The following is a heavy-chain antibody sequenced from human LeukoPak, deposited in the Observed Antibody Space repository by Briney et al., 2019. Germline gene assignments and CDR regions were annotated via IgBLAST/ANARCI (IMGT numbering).Heavy chain of an antibody. Sequence: GASVKVSCKASGYSFTNQDMHWVRQAPGQSLEWMGCINPGNGDTKYSQEFQGRVTITSDTSATTAYMELSSLSSEDKAVYYCTLYNYWGQGTLDTVSS. CDR2: INPGNGDT. D-gene: IGHD1-14*01. J-gene: IGHJ4*02. CDR3: TLYNY. CDR1: GYSFTNQD. V-gene: IGHV1-3*03.